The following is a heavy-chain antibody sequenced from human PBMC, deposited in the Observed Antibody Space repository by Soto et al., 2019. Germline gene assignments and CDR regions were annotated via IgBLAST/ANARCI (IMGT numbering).Heavy chain of an antibody. V-gene: IGHV3-9*01. CDR1: GFNFDDSA. CDR3: AKGRSSMIVVVMDY. J-gene: IGHJ4*02. Sequence: GGSLRLSCVASGFNFDDSAMNWVRQVPGKGLEWVSGITWNSGHILYADSVKGRFTISRDNAKKSLYLELNSLRPEDTALYYCAKGRSSMIVVVMDYWGQGTQVTVSS. CDR2: ITWNSGHI. D-gene: IGHD3-22*01.